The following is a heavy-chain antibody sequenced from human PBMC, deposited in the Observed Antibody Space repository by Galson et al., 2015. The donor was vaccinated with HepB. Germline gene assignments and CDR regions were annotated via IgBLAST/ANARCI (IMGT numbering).Heavy chain of an antibody. J-gene: IGHJ4*02. CDR1: RFTFSSYA. Sequence: SLRLSCAASRFTFSSYAMSWVRQAPGKGLEWVSAISGSGDSTYYADSVKGRFTISRDNSKNTLYLQMNSLRAEDTAVYYCAKDVEDFGVVTSFDYWGQGTLVTVSS. V-gene: IGHV3-23*01. CDR2: ISGSGDST. D-gene: IGHD3-3*01. CDR3: AKDVEDFGVVTSFDY.